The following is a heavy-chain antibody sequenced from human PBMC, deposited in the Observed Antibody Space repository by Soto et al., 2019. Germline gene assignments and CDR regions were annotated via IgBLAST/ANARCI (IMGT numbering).Heavy chain of an antibody. CDR3: VKMSGLGVTYCYGMAV. D-gene: IGHD3-22*01. V-gene: IGHV3-23*01. CDR1: AFTFSSYS. Sequence: GGYLRLSCAASAFTFSSYSMSWVRQAPGKVLEWVSASSGSGGSTYYADSVKGRFTISRDNSKNTLYLQMSSLIAEDTAVYYFVKMSGLGVTYCYGMAVWGHGSTVTVSS. J-gene: IGHJ6*02. CDR2: SSGSGGST.